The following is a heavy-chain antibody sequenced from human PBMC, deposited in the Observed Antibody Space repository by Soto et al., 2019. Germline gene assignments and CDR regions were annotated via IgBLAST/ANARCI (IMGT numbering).Heavy chain of an antibody. J-gene: IGHJ4*02. Sequence: PXGSLRLSCASSVFTFSSYGMHCVRHSPGKWLEWVAVISYDGSNKYYADSVKGRFTISRDNSKNTLYLQMNSLRAEDTAVYYCAKDSGTFSVAGTLVEFWGQGTLVTVSS. CDR2: ISYDGSNK. V-gene: IGHV3-30*18. CDR3: AKDSGTFSVAGTLVEF. CDR1: VFTFSSYG. D-gene: IGHD6-19*01.